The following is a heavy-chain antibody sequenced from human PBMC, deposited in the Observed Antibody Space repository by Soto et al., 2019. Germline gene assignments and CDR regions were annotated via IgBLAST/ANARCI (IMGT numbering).Heavy chain of an antibody. D-gene: IGHD2-21*02. V-gene: IGHV4-4*07. CDR1: GGSISSYY. CDR2: IYSSGTT. Sequence: SETLSLTCTVSGGSISSYYWDLIRQPAGKGLECIWRIYSSGTTNYNPSLKSRVTMSVDTSKNQFSLKLNSVTAAYTAVYYCARMGYGTTYNGGYFLFDSWGQGTMVTVSS. J-gene: IGHJ5*01. CDR3: ARMGYGTTYNGGYFLFDS.